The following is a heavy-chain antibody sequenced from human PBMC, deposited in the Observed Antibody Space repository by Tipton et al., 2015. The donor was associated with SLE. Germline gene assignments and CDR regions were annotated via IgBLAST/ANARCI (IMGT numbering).Heavy chain of an antibody. CDR1: GFMFNDYD. J-gene: IGHJ5*02. CDR2: IAAGGDAI. Sequence: GSLRLSCAASGFMFNDYDMSWVRQAPGKGLEWVSYIAAGGDAIYYADSVKGRFTISRDNAKKSLYLQMNSLRVEDTAVYFCAREDATCLDPWGQGTLVTISS. CDR3: AREDATCLDP. V-gene: IGHV3-48*03.